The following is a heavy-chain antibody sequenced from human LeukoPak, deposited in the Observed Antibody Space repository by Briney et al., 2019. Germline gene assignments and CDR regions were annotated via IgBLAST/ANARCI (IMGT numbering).Heavy chain of an antibody. V-gene: IGHV3-30*18. D-gene: IGHD1-26*01. CDR3: AKDWRWETPCYGMNV. J-gene: IGHJ6*02. Sequence: GGSLRLSCAASGFAFDMYSINWVRQAPGKGLEWVALISYDGSNKYYAESVKGRFTISRDNSKNTLYLQMNSLRAEDTAVYYCAKDWRWETPCYGMNVWGQGTTVTVSS. CDR1: GFAFDMYS. CDR2: ISYDGSNK.